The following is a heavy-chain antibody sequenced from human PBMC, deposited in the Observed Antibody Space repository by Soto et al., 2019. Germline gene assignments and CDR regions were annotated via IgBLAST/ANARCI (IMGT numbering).Heavy chain of an antibody. CDR3: ARFRRNYFDY. V-gene: IGHV4-59*01. Sequence: PSETLSLTCTVSGDSMSGFYWSWIRQTPGKGLEWIGYINYVGRTSYYSPSLQSRVTISLDSSKNQFSLILSSVTAADTAVYFCARFRRNYFDYWAREPRSPSPQ. J-gene: IGHJ4*02. D-gene: IGHD3-10*01. CDR1: GDSMSGFY. CDR2: INYVGRTS.